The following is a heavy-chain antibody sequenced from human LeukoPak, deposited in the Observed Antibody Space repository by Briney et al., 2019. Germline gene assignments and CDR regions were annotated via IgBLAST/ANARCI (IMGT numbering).Heavy chain of an antibody. Sequence: PSETLSLTCTVSGGSISYYYWNWIRQPAGKGLEWIGRIYTSGSANYNPSLKSRVTISVDTSRNQFSLKLSSVTVADTAVYYCARNRYYYGSGNYGVPNWFAPWGQGTLVTVSS. D-gene: IGHD3-10*01. CDR1: GGSISYYY. CDR3: ARNRYYYGSGNYGVPNWFAP. CDR2: IYTSGSA. V-gene: IGHV4-4*07. J-gene: IGHJ5*02.